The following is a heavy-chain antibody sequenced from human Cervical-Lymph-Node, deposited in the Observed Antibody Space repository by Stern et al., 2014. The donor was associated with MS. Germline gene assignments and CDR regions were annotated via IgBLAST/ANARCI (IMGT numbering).Heavy chain of an antibody. V-gene: IGHV1-69*01. Sequence: QVQLVQSGAEVRKPGSSVRVSCKTSRDTFNSYAIHWVRQAPGQGLEWMGGIIPIFGTANYRPMFQDRLSITADESTSTVYMELSSLRSEDTAVYYCATDPRANGDHEGFDSWGPGTLVTVSS. D-gene: IGHD4-17*01. CDR3: ATDPRANGDHEGFDS. J-gene: IGHJ5*01. CDR2: IIPIFGTA. CDR1: RDTFNSYA.